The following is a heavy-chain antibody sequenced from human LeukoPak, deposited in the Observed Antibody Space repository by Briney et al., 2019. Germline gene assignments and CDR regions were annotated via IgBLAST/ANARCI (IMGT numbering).Heavy chain of an antibody. Sequence: PSETLSLTCAVYGGSFSGYYWSWIRQPPGKGLEWIGEINHSGSTNYNPSLKSRVTISVDTSKNQFSLKLSSVTAADTAVYYCARLTMIVVVITTLDAFDIWGQGTMVTVSS. V-gene: IGHV4-34*01. J-gene: IGHJ3*02. D-gene: IGHD3-22*01. CDR2: INHSGST. CDR1: GGSFSGYY. CDR3: ARLTMIVVVITTLDAFDI.